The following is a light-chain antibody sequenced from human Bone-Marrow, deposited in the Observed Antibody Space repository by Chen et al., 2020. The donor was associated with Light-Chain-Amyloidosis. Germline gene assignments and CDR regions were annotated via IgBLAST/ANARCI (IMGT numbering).Light chain of an antibody. CDR3: QVWDRSSDRPV. CDR1: NIGSTS. J-gene: IGLJ3*02. CDR2: YDS. V-gene: IGLV3-21*02. Sequence: YVLTQPSSVSVAPGQPPTIACWGNNIGSTSVNWYQQTPGQAPLLVVYYDSDRPSGIPERLSCSNSGNTGTLTISKVEAGDEADYYCQVWDRSSDRPVFGGGTKLTVL.